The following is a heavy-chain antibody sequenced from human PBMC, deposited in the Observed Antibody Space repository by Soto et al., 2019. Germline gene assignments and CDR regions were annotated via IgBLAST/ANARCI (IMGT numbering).Heavy chain of an antibody. CDR3: ARRRIVGASDYFDY. CDR2: INHSRST. J-gene: IGHJ4*02. D-gene: IGHD1-26*01. CDR1: GGSFSGYY. V-gene: IGHV4-34*01. Sequence: QVQLQQWGAGLLKPSETLSLTCAVYGGSFSGYYWSWIRQPPGKGLEWIGEINHSRSTNYNPSLKSRVTISVDTSKNQFSLKLSSVTAADTAVYYCARRRIVGASDYFDYWGQGTLVTVSS.